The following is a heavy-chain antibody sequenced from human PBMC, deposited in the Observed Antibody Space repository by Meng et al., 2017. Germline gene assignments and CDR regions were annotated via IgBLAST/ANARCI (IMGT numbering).Heavy chain of an antibody. V-gene: IGHV1-2*06. D-gene: IGHD6-13*01. CDR2: MDPNSVDT. Sequence: QARVVGNEPEAPVPVACTTVGYTVAAYNINGLSQASEQDLDGKGRMDPNSVDTNYAQQLQGRVTMAGYTSIFTAYMKLSNLRSDDTAIYYCVIYEGISADGKRFGDYWGQGPLVTVSS. J-gene: IGHJ4*02. CDR3: VIYEGISADGKRFGDY. CDR1: GYTVAAYN.